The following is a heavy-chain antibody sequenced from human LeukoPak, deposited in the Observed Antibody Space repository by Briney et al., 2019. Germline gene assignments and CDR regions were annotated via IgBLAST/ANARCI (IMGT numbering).Heavy chain of an antibody. J-gene: IGHJ4*02. V-gene: IGHV3-74*01. Sequence: PGGSLRLSCVASGFTFSNYWMHWARQVPGKGLVWVSRIHRDGNTTTYADSVKGRFTISRDNAKNTLYLQMNSLRAEDTGVYYCARDRRELRDWGQGTLVTVSS. CDR1: GFTFSNYW. D-gene: IGHD1-26*01. CDR2: IHRDGNTT. CDR3: ARDRRELRD.